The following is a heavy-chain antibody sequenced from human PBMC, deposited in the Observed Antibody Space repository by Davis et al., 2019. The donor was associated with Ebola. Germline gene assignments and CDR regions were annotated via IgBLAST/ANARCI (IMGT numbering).Heavy chain of an antibody. Sequence: GESLKISCAASGFTFSSYWMHWVRQAPGKGLVWVSRINSDGSSTSYADSVKGRFTISRDNAKNSLYLQINSLRDEDTAVYYCARDRGYCSSTSCFVFDYWGQGTLVTVSS. CDR1: GFTFSSYW. CDR3: ARDRGYCSSTSCFVFDY. J-gene: IGHJ4*02. V-gene: IGHV3-74*01. CDR2: INSDGSST. D-gene: IGHD2-2*01.